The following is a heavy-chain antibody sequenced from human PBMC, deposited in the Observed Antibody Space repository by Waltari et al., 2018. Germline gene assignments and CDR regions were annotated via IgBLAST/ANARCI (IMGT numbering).Heavy chain of an antibody. CDR2: ISYDGSNK. Sequence: QVQLVESGGGVVQPGRSLRLSCAASGFTFSSYGMHWVRQAPRTGLGWVAVISYDGSNKYYADSVKGRFTISRDNSKNTLYLQMNSLRAEDTAVYYCAKDHYNWNVGGWFDPWGQGTLVTVSS. D-gene: IGHD1-20*01. CDR3: AKDHYNWNVGGWFDP. CDR1: GFTFSSYG. J-gene: IGHJ5*02. V-gene: IGHV3-30*18.